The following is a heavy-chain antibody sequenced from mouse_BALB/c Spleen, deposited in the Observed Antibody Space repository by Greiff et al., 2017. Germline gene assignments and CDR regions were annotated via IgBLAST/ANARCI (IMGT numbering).Heavy chain of an antibody. CDR1: GFTFSSYA. CDR2: ISSGGST. J-gene: IGHJ4*01. D-gene: IGHD2-14*01. Sequence: EVQGVESGGGLVKPGGSLKLSCAASGFTFSSYAMSWVRQTPEKRLEWVASISSGGSTYYPDSVKGRFTISRDNARNILYLQMSSLRSEDTAMYYCARGVGVRREDAMDYWGQGTSVTVSS. V-gene: IGHV5-6-5*01. CDR3: ARGVGVRREDAMDY.